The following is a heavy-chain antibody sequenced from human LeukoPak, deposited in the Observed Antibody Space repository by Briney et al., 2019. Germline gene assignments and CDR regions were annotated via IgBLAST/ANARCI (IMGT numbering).Heavy chain of an antibody. D-gene: IGHD3-10*01. J-gene: IGHJ5*02. CDR1: GFTFSSYA. Sequence: GGSLRLSCAASGFTFSSYAMSWVRQAPGEGLEWVSAISGSGGSTYYADSVKGRFTISRDNSTDTLYLQMNSLRAEDTGLYYGAKGATFVRGVHWFDPWGQGTLVTVSS. V-gene: IGHV3-23*01. CDR2: ISGSGGST. CDR3: AKGATFVRGVHWFDP.